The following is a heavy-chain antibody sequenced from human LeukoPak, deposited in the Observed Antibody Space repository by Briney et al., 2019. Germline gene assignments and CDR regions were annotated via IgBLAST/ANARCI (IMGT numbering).Heavy chain of an antibody. CDR1: GFTFTSYA. Sequence: GGSLRLSCAASGFTFTSYAMTWVRQAPGKGLEWVSAITGSGGSTYYADSVKGRFTISRDNSKSTLYLQMNSLRAEDTAVYYCAKDEVHYDFWSGYYAFDIWGQGTMVTVSS. J-gene: IGHJ3*02. CDR2: ITGSGGST. V-gene: IGHV3-23*01. D-gene: IGHD3-3*01. CDR3: AKDEVHYDFWSGYYAFDI.